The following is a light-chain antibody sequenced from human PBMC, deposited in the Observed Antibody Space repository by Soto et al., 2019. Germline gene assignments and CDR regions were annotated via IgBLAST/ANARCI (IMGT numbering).Light chain of an antibody. CDR2: DAS. J-gene: IGKJ4*01. Sequence: EIVLTQSPATLSLSPGEGATLSCRASQSVSSYLAWYQQKPGQAPRLLIYDASIRATGIPARFSGSGSGTDFTLTISSLEPEEFAVYYCQQRSNWPSTFGGGTKVDIK. CDR3: QQRSNWPST. CDR1: QSVSSY. V-gene: IGKV3-11*01.